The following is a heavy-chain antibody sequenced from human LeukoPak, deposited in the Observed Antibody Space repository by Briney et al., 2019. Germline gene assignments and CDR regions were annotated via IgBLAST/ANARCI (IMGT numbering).Heavy chain of an antibody. V-gene: IGHV1-46*01. D-gene: IGHD1-26*01. CDR3: ARLGVGATDAFDI. CDR2: INPSGGST. Sequence: EASVKVSCKASGYTFTSYYMHWVRQAPGQGLEWMGIINPSGGSTSYAQKFQGRVTMTRDMSTSTVYMELSSLRSEDTAVYYCARLGVGATDAFDIWGQGTMVTVSS. J-gene: IGHJ3*02. CDR1: GYTFTSYY.